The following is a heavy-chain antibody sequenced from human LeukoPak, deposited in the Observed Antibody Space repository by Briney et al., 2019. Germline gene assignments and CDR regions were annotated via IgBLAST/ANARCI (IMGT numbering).Heavy chain of an antibody. CDR1: GGSFSDYY. Sequence: SETLSLTCAVYGGSFSDYYWSWIRQPPGKWLEWIGQINHSGSTNYNPSLKSRVTISVDTSKNQFSLKLSSVTAADTAVYYCARGTRSSGYYLIDYWGQGTLVTVSS. D-gene: IGHD3-22*01. CDR3: ARGTRSSGYYLIDY. CDR2: INHSGST. J-gene: IGHJ4*02. V-gene: IGHV4-34*01.